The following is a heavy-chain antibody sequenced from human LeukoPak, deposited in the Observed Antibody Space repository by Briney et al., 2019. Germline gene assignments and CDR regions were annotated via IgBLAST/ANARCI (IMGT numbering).Heavy chain of an antibody. Sequence: SETLSLTCIVSGDSVSSGYYYWSWIQQPPGKGLEWIGNIYYSGRTNYNPSLKSRVTISVDTSKNQFSLKLSSVTAADTAVYYCARDYSGDYDSSGYLYYLDYWGQGFLVTVSS. CDR3: ARDYSGDYDSSGYLYYLDY. CDR2: IYYSGRT. D-gene: IGHD3-22*01. CDR1: GDSVSSGYYY. J-gene: IGHJ4*02. V-gene: IGHV4-61*01.